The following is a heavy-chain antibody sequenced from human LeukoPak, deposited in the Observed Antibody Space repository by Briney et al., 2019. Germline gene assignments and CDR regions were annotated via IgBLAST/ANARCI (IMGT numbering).Heavy chain of an antibody. J-gene: IGHJ4*02. D-gene: IGHD5-18*01. Sequence: PGESLKISCKGSGYGFTNYWIGWVRQMPGKGLEWMGIIYPGDSHTRYSPSFQGQVTISADKSIRIAYLQLNSLKASDTAIYYCATSRRGYSYVIDYWGQGTLVTVSS. CDR2: IYPGDSHT. CDR3: ATSRRGYSYVIDY. V-gene: IGHV5-51*01. CDR1: GYGFTNYW.